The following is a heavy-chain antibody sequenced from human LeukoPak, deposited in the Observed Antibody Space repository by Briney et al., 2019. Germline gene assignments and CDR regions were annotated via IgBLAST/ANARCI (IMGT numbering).Heavy chain of an antibody. CDR2: IYHSGST. V-gene: IGHV4-30-2*01. CDR1: GGSISSGGYS. CDR3: ARRSDYYYYGMDV. Sequence: SRTLSLTCAVSGGSISSGGYSWSWIRQPPGKGLEWIGYIYHSGSTYYNPSLKSRVTISVDTSKNQFSLKLSSVTAADTAVYYCARRSDYYYYGMDVWGQGTTVTVSS. J-gene: IGHJ6*02.